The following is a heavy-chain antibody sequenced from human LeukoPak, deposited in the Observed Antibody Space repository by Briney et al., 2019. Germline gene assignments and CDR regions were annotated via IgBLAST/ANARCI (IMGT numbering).Heavy chain of an antibody. J-gene: IGHJ4*02. D-gene: IGHD2-2*01. CDR1: RFPFSSYA. Sequence: PGGSLRLSCAASRFPFSSYALHWVRQTPGKGLEWVAVTSRDGTYKYYADSVKGRFTISRDNPKNTLYLQMNSLRAEDTAIYYCVREAEIVVVPAAVSRTGVSFAYWGQGTLVSVSS. CDR3: VREAEIVVVPAAVSRTGVSFAY. CDR2: TSRDGTYK. V-gene: IGHV3-30*04.